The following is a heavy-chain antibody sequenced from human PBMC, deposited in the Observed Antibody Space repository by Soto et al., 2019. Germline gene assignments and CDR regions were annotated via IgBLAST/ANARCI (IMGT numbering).Heavy chain of an antibody. CDR3: AKGSLTVTKTPIDY. CDR1: GFIFNSYG. J-gene: IGHJ4*02. Sequence: SLRLSCAASGFIFNSYGMHWVRQAPGKGLEWVTVIWYDGSNKYYADSVKGRFTISRDNSKNTLYLQMNSLRAEDTAVYYCAKGSLTVTKTPIDYWGRGTRVTVSS. D-gene: IGHD4-17*01. V-gene: IGHV3-33*06. CDR2: IWYDGSNK.